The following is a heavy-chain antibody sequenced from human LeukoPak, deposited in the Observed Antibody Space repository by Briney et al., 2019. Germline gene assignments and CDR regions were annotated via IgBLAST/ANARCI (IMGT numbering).Heavy chain of an antibody. CDR1: GFTVSSNF. Sequence: PGGSLRLSCAASGFTVSSNFVSWVRQAPGKGLEWVSVIYTGGITYHADSVKGRFTTSRDNSRNTLYLQMNSLRAEDTAVYYCVRDADGGNSWFDSWGQGTLVTVSS. D-gene: IGHD4-23*01. CDR2: IYTGGIT. CDR3: VRDADGGNSWFDS. J-gene: IGHJ5*01. V-gene: IGHV3-66*01.